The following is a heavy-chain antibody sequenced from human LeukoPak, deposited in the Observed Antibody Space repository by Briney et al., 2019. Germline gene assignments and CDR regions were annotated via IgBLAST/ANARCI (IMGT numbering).Heavy chain of an antibody. CDR1: GFTFNTYA. CDR3: AKDAGSGSPDYFDY. CDR2: VSGSGDTT. V-gene: IGHV3-23*01. J-gene: IGHJ4*02. D-gene: IGHD3-10*01. Sequence: GGSLRLSCAASGFTFNTYAMSWVRQAPGRGLEWVSTVSGSGDTTYYADSVRGRFTISRDNSKNTLYLQMNSLRAEDTAVYYCAKDAGSGSPDYFDYWGQGTLVTVPS.